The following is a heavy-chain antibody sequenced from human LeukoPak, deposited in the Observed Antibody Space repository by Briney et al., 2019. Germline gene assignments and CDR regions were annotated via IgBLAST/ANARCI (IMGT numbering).Heavy chain of an antibody. CDR3: ARGGEVPAFRVSWFDP. Sequence: GESLKISCKGSGYSFTSYWIGWVRQMPGKGLEWMGIIHPGDSDTRYSPSFQGQVTISADKSISTAYLQWSSLKASDTAMYYCARGGEVPAFRVSWFDPWGQGTLVTVSS. J-gene: IGHJ5*02. CDR2: IHPGDSDT. CDR1: GYSFTSYW. V-gene: IGHV5-51*01. D-gene: IGHD2-2*01.